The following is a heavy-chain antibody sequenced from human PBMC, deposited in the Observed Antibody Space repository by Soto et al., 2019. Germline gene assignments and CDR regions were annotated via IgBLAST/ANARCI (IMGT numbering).Heavy chain of an antibody. CDR2: ISWNSGSI. Sequence: GGSLRLSCAASGFTFDDYAMHWVRQAPGKGLEWVSGISWNSGSIGYADSVKGRFTISRDNAKNSLYLQMNSLRAEDTALYYCAKGGYCSSTTPPPQCYYMDVWGKGTTVTVSS. CDR3: AKGGYCSSTTPPPQCYYMDV. D-gene: IGHD2-2*01. CDR1: GFTFDDYA. V-gene: IGHV3-9*01. J-gene: IGHJ6*03.